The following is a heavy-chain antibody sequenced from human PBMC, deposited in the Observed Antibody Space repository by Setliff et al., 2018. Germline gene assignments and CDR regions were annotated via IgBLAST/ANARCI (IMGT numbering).Heavy chain of an antibody. CDR1: GYSFTTYW. V-gene: IGHV5-51*01. J-gene: IGHJ3*02. CDR3: ARLRIALWRDDAFDI. D-gene: IGHD6-13*01. CDR2: IYPGDSGT. Sequence: HGESLKISCKGSGYSFTTYWIAWVRQMPGKGLEWMGVIYPGDSGTRYSPSFQGQVTISADKSISTAYLQWSSLKASDTAIYYCARLRIALWRDDAFDIWGQGTMVTVSS.